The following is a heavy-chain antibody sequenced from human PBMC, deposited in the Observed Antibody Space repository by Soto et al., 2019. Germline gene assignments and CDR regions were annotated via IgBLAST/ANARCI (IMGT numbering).Heavy chain of an antibody. J-gene: IGHJ6*02. CDR2: ISGSGGST. Sequence: GGSLRLSCAASGFTFSSYAMSWVRQAPGKGLEWVSAISGSGGSTYYADSVKGRFTISRDNSKNTLYLQMNSLRAEDTAVYYCAKDQTPCGSGSYYLALRYYYYGMDVWGQGTTVTVS. CDR3: AKDQTPCGSGSYYLALRYYYYGMDV. D-gene: IGHD3-10*01. CDR1: GFTFSSYA. V-gene: IGHV3-23*01.